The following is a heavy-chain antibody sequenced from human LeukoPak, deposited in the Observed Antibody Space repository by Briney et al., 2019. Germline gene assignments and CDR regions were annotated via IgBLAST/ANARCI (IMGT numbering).Heavy chain of an antibody. CDR1: GFTFSSYS. CDR3: ARDKDSGYDYDYFDY. V-gene: IGHV3-21*01. CDR2: ISSSSSYI. D-gene: IGHD5-12*01. Sequence: PGGSLRLSCAASGFTFSSYSMNWVRQAPGKGLEWVSSISSSSSYIYYADSVKGRFTISRDNAKNSLYLQMNSLRAEDTAVYYCARDKDSGYDYDYFDYWGQGTLVTVSS. J-gene: IGHJ4*02.